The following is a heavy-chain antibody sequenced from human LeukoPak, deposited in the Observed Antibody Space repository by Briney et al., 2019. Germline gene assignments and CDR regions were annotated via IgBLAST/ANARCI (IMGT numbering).Heavy chain of an antibody. CDR2: IYWNDDK. CDR1: GFSLSTSGVG. V-gene: IGHV2-5*01. J-gene: IGHJ4*02. CDR3: AHRGIADQSYYFDY. D-gene: IGHD6-13*01. Sequence: SGPTLVNPTQTLTLTCTFSGFSLSTSGVGVGWIRQPPGKALEWLALIYWNDDKRYRPSLNSRLTITKDTSRNQVVLTMTNMDPVDTATYYCAHRGIADQSYYFDYWGQGTLVTVSS.